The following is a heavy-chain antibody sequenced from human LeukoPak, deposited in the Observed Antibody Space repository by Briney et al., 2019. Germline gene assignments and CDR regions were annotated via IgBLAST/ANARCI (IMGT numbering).Heavy chain of an antibody. Sequence: SETLSLTCTVSGSSISSSSYYWGWIRQPPGKGLEWIGSIYYSGSTYYNPSLKSRVTISVDTSKNQFSLKLSSVTAADTAVYYCARGTYYYGSGSSNWFDPWGQGTLVTVSS. D-gene: IGHD3-10*01. CDR2: IYYSGST. V-gene: IGHV4-39*07. CDR3: ARGTYYYGSGSSNWFDP. CDR1: GSSISSSSYY. J-gene: IGHJ5*02.